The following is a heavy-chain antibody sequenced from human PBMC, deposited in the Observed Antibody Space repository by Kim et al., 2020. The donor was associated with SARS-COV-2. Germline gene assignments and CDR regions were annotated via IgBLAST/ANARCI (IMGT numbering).Heavy chain of an antibody. CDR2: IYPSDSDT. D-gene: IGHD2-15*01. CDR3: ARQGGRLKLRNDAFDI. CDR1: GYSFLNSW. Sequence: GESLKISCQGSGYSFLNSWIGWVRQVPGKGLEWMGMIYPSDSDTRYSPSFQGQVTISADKSIRIAYLQWSSLKASDTAMYFCARQGGRLKLRNDAFDIWGQGTMVTVSS. V-gene: IGHV5-51*01. J-gene: IGHJ3*02.